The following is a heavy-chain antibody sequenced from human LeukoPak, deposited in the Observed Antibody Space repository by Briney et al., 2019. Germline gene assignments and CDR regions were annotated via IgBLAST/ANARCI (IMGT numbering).Heavy chain of an antibody. CDR1: GFTVSNNY. CDR3: ARANSMTTVTDNYYYGMDV. J-gene: IGHJ6*02. CDR2: IYSGGST. Sequence: GGSLRLSCAASGFTVSNNYMSWVRQAPGKGLEWVSVIYSGGSTDYADSVKDRFTISRDNSKNTLYLQMNSLRAEDTAVYYCARANSMTTVTDNYYYGMDVWGQGTTVTVSS. V-gene: IGHV3-53*01. D-gene: IGHD4-17*01.